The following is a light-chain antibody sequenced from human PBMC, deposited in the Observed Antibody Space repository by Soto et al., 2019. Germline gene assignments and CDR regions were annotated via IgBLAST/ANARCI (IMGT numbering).Light chain of an antibody. CDR2: DAS. J-gene: IGKJ1*01. CDR1: QNIRSW. Sequence: IQPSLYPSSRPRSVPDIVRLIVRASQNIRSWLAWYQQKPGKAPNPLIYDASSLKGGVPARFSGSGSGTEFTLTITSLQPEDFATYYCQQYTTYPLTFGQGTGVDIK. V-gene: IGKV1-5*02. CDR3: QQYTTYPLT.